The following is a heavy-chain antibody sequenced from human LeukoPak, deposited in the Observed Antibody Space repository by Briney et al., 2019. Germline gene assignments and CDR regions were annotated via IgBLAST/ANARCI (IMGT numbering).Heavy chain of an antibody. CDR2: IDNGGSGT. D-gene: IGHD3-3*01. Sequence: GGSLRLSCAASGFTFSSYGMHWVRQVPEKGLVLVSRIDNGGSGTTYADSVKGRFTVSRDNAKNTLYLQMNSLRAEDTAIYYCARGGGWDTTFRVVQYMDVWGKGTTVTVSS. V-gene: IGHV3-74*01. CDR1: GFTFSSYG. CDR3: ARGGGWDTTFRVVQYMDV. J-gene: IGHJ6*03.